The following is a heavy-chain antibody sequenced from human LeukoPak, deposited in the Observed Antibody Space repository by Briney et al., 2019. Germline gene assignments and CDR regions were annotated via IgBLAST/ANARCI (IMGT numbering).Heavy chain of an antibody. J-gene: IGHJ6*03. CDR1: GFTFSSYA. D-gene: IGHD2-15*01. V-gene: IGHV3-23*01. CDR2: ISGSGGST. Sequence: PGGSLRLSCAASGFTFSSYAMSWVRQAPGKGLEWVSAISGSGGSTYYADSLTGRISISRDNSKRTLYLQMNSLRAEDTAVYYCAKDPTYCSGDSCHSSLHHMDVWGIGTTVTVSS. CDR3: AKDPTYCSGDSCHSSLHHMDV.